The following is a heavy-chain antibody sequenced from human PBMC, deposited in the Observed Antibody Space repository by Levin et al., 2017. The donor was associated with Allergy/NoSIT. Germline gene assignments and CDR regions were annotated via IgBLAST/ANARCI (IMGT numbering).Heavy chain of an antibody. CDR1: GGSISGNNYY. CDR2: MYSTGSA. D-gene: IGHD3-10*01. J-gene: IGHJ4*02. CDR3: ARQVGYFGDFFAY. V-gene: IGHV4-39*01. Sequence: GSLRLSCTVSGGSISGNNYYWGWIRQPPGKGLEWIGYMYSTGSAYYTPSLKSRATISLDTSKNQFSLTLTSVTAADTATYFCARQVGYFGDFFAYWGRGTLVTVSS.